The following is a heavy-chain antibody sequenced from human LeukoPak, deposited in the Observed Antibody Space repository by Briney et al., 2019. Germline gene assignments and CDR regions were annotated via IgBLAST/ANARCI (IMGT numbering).Heavy chain of an antibody. CDR2: IHPGDSDT. J-gene: IGHJ4*02. V-gene: IGHV5-51*01. CDR1: GYSFTSQW. CDR3: ARGRDGYSFGFDY. Sequence: GESLKISCKGSGYSFTSQWIGWVRQMPGKGLEWMGIIHPGDSDTKYSPSFQGQVTISADKSISTAYLQWSSLKASDTAMYYCARGRDGYSFGFDYWGQGTLVTVSS. D-gene: IGHD5-24*01.